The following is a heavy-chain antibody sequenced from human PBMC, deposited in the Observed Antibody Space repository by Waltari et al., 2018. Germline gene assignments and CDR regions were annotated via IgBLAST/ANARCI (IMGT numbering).Heavy chain of an antibody. J-gene: IGHJ2*01. D-gene: IGHD3-3*01. CDR3: ARSPSDYDFWSGPSGYWYFDL. CDR2: INPNSGGT. Sequence: QVQLVQSGAEVKKPGASVKVSCKASGYTFTGYYMHWVRQAPGQGLEWRGWINPNSGGTNYAQKFKGWGTMTRDTSISTAYMELSRLRSDDTAVYYCARSPSDYDFWSGPSGYWYFDLWGRGTLVTVSS. CDR1: GYTFTGYY. V-gene: IGHV1-2*04.